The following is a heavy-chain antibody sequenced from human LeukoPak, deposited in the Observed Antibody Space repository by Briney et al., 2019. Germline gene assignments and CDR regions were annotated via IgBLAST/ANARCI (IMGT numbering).Heavy chain of an antibody. CDR2: ISDSGGST. CDR3: AKDMGSDSGSYYWIVFDS. J-gene: IGHJ4*02. Sequence: GGTLRLSCAASGFTFSNYGMSWVRQAPGKGLEWVSVISDSGGSTHYADSVKGRFTISRDNSKNTLYLQMNSLRAEDTAVYYCAKDMGSDSGSYYWIVFDSWGQGTLVTVSS. CDR1: GFTFSNYG. V-gene: IGHV3-23*01. D-gene: IGHD3-10*01.